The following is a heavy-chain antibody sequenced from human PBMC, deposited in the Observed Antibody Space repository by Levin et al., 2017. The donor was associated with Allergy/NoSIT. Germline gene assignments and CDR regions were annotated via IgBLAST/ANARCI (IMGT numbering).Heavy chain of an antibody. CDR2: IYPGDSDT. V-gene: IGHV5-51*01. CDR3: ARSSITGTNYYYYGMDV. CDR1: GYSFTSYW. J-gene: IGHJ6*02. D-gene: IGHD1-7*01. Sequence: GESLKISCKGSGYSFTSYWIGWVRQMPGKGLEWMGIIYPGDSDTRYSPSFQGQVTISADKSISTAYLQWSSLKASDTAMYYCARSSITGTNYYYYGMDVWGQGTTVTVSS.